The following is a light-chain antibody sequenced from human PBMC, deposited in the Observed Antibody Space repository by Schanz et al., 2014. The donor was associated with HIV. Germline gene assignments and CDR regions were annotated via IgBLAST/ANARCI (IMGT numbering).Light chain of an antibody. J-gene: IGKJ3*01. CDR1: QSLGGSQ. Sequence: EIVLTQSPGTLSLSPGERATLSCRASQSLGGSQLAWYQHKPGQAPRLLIYDASNRATGIPARFSGSGSGTDFTLTISSLEPEDFAVYYCQQRSNWPPTFGPGTKVDIK. CDR3: QQRSNWPPT. CDR2: DAS. V-gene: IGKV3-11*01.